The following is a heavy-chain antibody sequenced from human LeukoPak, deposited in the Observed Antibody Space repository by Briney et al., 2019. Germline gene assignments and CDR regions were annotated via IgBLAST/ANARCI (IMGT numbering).Heavy chain of an antibody. CDR1: GFTFNNYA. J-gene: IGHJ4*02. D-gene: IGHD3-10*01. Sequence: PGGSLRLSCAASGFTFNNYAMSWVRQAPGKGLEWVSAISGSGDSTYNADSVKGRFTISRDNSKNTLYLQVNSLRAEDTAVYYCAEDPLLWLGGTAGIMSYWGQGTLVTVSS. V-gene: IGHV3-23*01. CDR3: AEDPLLWLGGTAGIMSY. CDR2: ISGSGDST.